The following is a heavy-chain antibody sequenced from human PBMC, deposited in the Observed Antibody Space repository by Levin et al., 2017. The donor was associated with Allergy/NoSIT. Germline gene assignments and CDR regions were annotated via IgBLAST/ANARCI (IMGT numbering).Heavy chain of an antibody. CDR3: ARVTDQYSNKGWFDP. CDR1: GYPFHEFG. CDR2: INTNSRSP. J-gene: IGHJ5*02. V-gene: IGHV7-4-1*02. Sequence: ASVKVSCKASGYPFHEFGMNWVRQAPGQGLEWMGWINTNSRSPTYGQDFAGRFVFSLDMSAGTAYLQISDLRPEDTAVYYCARVTDQYSNKGWFDPWGQGTLVTVSS. D-gene: IGHD2/OR15-2a*01.